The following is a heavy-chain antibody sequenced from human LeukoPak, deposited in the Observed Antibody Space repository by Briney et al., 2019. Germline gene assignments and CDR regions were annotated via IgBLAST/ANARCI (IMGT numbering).Heavy chain of an antibody. D-gene: IGHD6-6*01. CDR1: GGSISSSSYY. CDR2: IYYSGST. CDR3: ASISSYYYYYMDV. J-gene: IGHJ6*03. V-gene: IGHV4-39*01. Sequence: SETLSLTCTVSGGSISSSSYYWGWIRQPPGKGLEWIGSIYYSGSTYYNPSLKSRVTISVDTSKNQFSLKLSSVTAADTAVYYCASISSYYYYYMDVWGKGTTVTVSS.